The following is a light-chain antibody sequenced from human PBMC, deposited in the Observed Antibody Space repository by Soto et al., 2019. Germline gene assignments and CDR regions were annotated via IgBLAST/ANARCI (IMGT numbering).Light chain of an antibody. CDR2: GAS. V-gene: IGKV3-15*01. CDR3: QQHSSSPLT. J-gene: IGKJ4*01. CDR1: QSVSSN. Sequence: IVMTQSPATLSVSPGESATLSCRASQSVSSNFAWYQQKPGQAPRLLSYGASTRATGIPARFSGSGSGTDFTLTISSLEPEDFEVYYCQQHSSSPLTFGGGTKVDIK.